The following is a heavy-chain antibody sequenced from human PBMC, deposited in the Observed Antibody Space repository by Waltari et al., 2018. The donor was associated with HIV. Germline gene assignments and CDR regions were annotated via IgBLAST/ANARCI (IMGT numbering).Heavy chain of an antibody. V-gene: IGHV3-23*01. CDR3: AKEGGGVVVALFDY. Sequence: EVQLLESGGGLVQPGGSLRLSCAASGFTFSSYAMSWVRQAPGKGLEWGSGIRGSGGGKYNEDSVKGRFTISRDNSKNTLYLQMNSLRAEDTAVYYCAKEGGGVVVALFDYWGQGTLVTVSS. D-gene: IGHD2-15*01. CDR1: GFTFSSYA. J-gene: IGHJ4*02. CDR2: IRGSGGGK.